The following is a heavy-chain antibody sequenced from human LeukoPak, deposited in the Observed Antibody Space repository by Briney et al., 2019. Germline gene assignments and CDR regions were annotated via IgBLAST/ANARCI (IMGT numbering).Heavy chain of an antibody. CDR2: ISYDGSNK. D-gene: IGHD3-10*01. Sequence: PGRSLRLSCAASGFTFSSYAMHWVRQAPGKGLEWVAVISYDGSNKYYADSVKGRFTISRDNSKNTLYLQMNSLRAEDTAVYYCARERVHGGDYWGQGTLVTVSS. CDR1: GFTFSSYA. J-gene: IGHJ4*02. CDR3: ARERVHGGDY. V-gene: IGHV3-30*04.